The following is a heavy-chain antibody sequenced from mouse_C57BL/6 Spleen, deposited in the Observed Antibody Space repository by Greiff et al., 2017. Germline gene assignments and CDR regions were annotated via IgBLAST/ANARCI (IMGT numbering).Heavy chain of an antibody. CDR1: GYAFTNYL. CDR2: INPGSGGT. D-gene: IGHD3-2*02. V-gene: IGHV1-54*01. J-gene: IGHJ4*01. Sequence: QVQLKESGAELVRPGTSVKVSCKASGYAFTNYLIEWVKQRPGQGLEWIGVINPGSGGTNYNEKFKGKATLTADKSSSTAYMQLSSLTSEDSAVYFCAETAQAGYAMDYWGQGTSVTVSS. CDR3: AETAQAGYAMDY.